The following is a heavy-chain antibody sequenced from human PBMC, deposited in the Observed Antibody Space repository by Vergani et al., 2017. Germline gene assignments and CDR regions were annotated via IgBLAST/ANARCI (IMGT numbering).Heavy chain of an antibody. CDR1: GYTFTSYG. J-gene: IGHJ5*02. D-gene: IGHD6-13*01. Sequence: QVQLVQSGAEVKKPGASVKVSCKASGYTFTSYGISWVRQAPGQGLEWMGWISAYNGNTKYAQKLQGRVTMTTDTSTSTAYMERRGLRSYDTAGYYCAREVSSWNWFDPWGQGTLVTVSS. CDR3: AREVSSWNWFDP. V-gene: IGHV1-18*01. CDR2: ISAYNGNT.